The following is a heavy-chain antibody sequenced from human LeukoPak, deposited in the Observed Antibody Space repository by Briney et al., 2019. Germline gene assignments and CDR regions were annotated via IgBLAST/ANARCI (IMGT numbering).Heavy chain of an antibody. V-gene: IGHV1-69*13. D-gene: IGHD6-13*01. CDR2: IIPIFGTA. Sequence: SVKVSCKASGYTFTGYYMHWVRQAPGQGLEWMGGIIPIFGTANYAQKFQGRVTITADESTSTAYMELSSLRSEDTAVYYCARDLRSSSNYYYYMDVWGKGTTVTVSS. CDR1: GYTFTGYY. J-gene: IGHJ6*03. CDR3: ARDLRSSSNYYYYMDV.